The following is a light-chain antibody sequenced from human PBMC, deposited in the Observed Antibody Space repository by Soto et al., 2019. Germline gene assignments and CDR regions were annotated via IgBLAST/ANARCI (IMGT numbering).Light chain of an antibody. J-gene: IGLJ1*01. CDR2: DVT. V-gene: IGLV2-14*01. Sequence: QSALTQPDSVSGSPGQSITISCTEASSDIDGYNYVSWYQQHPFKAPKLIIYDVTNRPSGVSNRFSGSKSGNTASLTISGLQAEDEADYYCSSYTSSSTYVFGTGTKLTVL. CDR3: SSYTSSSTYV. CDR1: SSDIDGYNY.